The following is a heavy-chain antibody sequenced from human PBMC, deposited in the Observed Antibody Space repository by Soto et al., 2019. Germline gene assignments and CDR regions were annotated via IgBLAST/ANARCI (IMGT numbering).Heavy chain of an antibody. V-gene: IGHV3-23*01. CDR2: ISGSGVKT. J-gene: IGHJ4*02. D-gene: IGHD6-19*01. CDR1: GFIFSSHA. CDR3: AKDRGRVMSVEAAGTEFDY. Sequence: EVQLLESGGGLVQPGGSLRLSCAASGFIFSSHAMSWVRQAPEKGLEWVSTISGSGVKTYHADSVKGRFTISRDNSKNTLYLQMNSLRTEDTAVYYCAKDRGRVMSVEAAGTEFDYWGQGTLVTVSS.